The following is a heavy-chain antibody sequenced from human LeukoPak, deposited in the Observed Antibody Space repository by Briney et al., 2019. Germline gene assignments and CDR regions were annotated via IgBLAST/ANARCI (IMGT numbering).Heavy chain of an antibody. CDR2: IIPIFGTA. CDR3: ARLSLRGTLTDY. D-gene: IGHD3-16*01. J-gene: IGHJ4*02. V-gene: IGHV1-69*06. CDR1: GGTFSSYA. Sequence: ASVKVSCKASGGTFSSYAISWVRQAPGQGLEWMGGIIPIFGTANYAQKFQGRVTITADKSTSTAYMELSSLRSEDTAVYYCARLSLRGTLTDYWGQGTLVTVSS.